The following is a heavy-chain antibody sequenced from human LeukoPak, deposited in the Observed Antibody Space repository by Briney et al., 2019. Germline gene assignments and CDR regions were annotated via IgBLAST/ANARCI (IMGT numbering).Heavy chain of an antibody. CDR2: ISDSGNT. Sequence: GGSLRLSCAASGFTFSSYAMSWVRQAPGKGLEWVSAISDSGNTYHADSVKGRFVISRDNSKNTVYLQMNSLRVDDTARYYCAQDGAWLRLDHWGQGTLVTVSS. D-gene: IGHD5-12*01. J-gene: IGHJ4*02. V-gene: IGHV3-23*01. CDR1: GFTFSSYA. CDR3: AQDGAWLRLDH.